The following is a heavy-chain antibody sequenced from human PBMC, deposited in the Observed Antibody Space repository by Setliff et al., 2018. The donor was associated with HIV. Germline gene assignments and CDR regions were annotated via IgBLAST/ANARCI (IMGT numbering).Heavy chain of an antibody. D-gene: IGHD2-15*01. V-gene: IGHV4-59*11. CDR1: GGSITSHY. Sequence: PSETLSLTCTVSGGSITSHYWSWIRQTPGKGLEWIGYIYYSGTTNYNPSLKSRVTISVDTSKNQFSLKLSSVTAADTAVYYCARGGGSRAATSSYYYMDVWGKGTTVTVSS. CDR2: IYYSGTT. J-gene: IGHJ6*03. CDR3: ARGGGSRAATSSYYYMDV.